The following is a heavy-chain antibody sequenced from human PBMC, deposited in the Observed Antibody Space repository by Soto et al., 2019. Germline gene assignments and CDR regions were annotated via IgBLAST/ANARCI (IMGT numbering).Heavy chain of an antibody. J-gene: IGHJ4*02. CDR1: GFTFSSYG. D-gene: IGHD1-26*01. CDR2: ISYDGSNK. Sequence: QVQLVESGGGVVQPGRSLRLSCAASGFTFSSYGMHWVRQAPGKGLEWEAVISYDGSNKYYADSVKGRFTISRDNSKNTLYLQMNSLRAEDTAVYYCAKGNSGSYYGAFDYWGQGTLVTVSS. V-gene: IGHV3-30*18. CDR3: AKGNSGSYYGAFDY.